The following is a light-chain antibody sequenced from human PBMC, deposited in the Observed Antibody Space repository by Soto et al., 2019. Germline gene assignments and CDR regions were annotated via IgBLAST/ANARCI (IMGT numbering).Light chain of an antibody. J-gene: IGKJ1*01. CDR3: QQTYSNPRT. V-gene: IGKV1-39*01. CDR1: QSISSY. CDR2: AAS. Sequence: DIQMTQSPSSLSASVGDTVTITCRAGQSISSYLHWYQQRPGIAPKLLIYAASSLQSGVPSRFSGSGSGTDFTLTISSLQPEDFATYYCQQTYSNPRTFGQGTKVEIK.